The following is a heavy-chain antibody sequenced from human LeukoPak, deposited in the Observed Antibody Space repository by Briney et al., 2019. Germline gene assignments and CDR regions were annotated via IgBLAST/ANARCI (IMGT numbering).Heavy chain of an antibody. CDR3: AKPPSFGQLAYYFDY. CDR1: GFTLSSYA. CDR2: ISGSGGST. V-gene: IGHV3-23*01. J-gene: IGHJ4*02. D-gene: IGHD6-13*01. Sequence: GGSLRLSCAASGFTLSSYAMSWVRQAPGKGLEWVSAISGSGGSTYYADSVKGRFTISRDNSKNTLYLQMNSLRAEDTAVYYCAKPPSFGQLAYYFDYWGQGTLVTVSS.